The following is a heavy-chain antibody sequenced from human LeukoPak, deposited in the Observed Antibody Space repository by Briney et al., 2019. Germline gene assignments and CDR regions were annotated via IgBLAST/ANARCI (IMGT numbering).Heavy chain of an antibody. CDR2: IIPIFGTA. CDR3: ARDLGYCTLTNCVRNWFGP. CDR1: GGTFSSYA. D-gene: IGHD2-8*01. V-gene: IGHV1-69*13. Sequence: ASVKVSCKASGGTFSSYAISWVRQAPGQGLEWMGGIIPIFGTANYAQKFQGRVTITADESTSTAYMELRSLKSDDTAVYYCARDLGYCTLTNCVRNWFGPWGQGTLVTVSS. J-gene: IGHJ5*02.